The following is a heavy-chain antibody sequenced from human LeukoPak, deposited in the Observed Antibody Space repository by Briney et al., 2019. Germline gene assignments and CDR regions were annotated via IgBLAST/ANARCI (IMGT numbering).Heavy chain of an antibody. Sequence: ASVKVSCKASGGTFTNYAISWVRQAHGQGLEWMGGIIPMYGTPSYAQNFQGKVTITTDESTSTSYLELNSLRSEDTAVYYCARPDKAAQYGPFDYWGQGTLVIVSS. J-gene: IGHJ4*02. CDR2: IIPMYGTP. CDR3: ARPDKAAQYGPFDY. CDR1: GGTFTNYA. V-gene: IGHV1-69*05. D-gene: IGHD6-6*01.